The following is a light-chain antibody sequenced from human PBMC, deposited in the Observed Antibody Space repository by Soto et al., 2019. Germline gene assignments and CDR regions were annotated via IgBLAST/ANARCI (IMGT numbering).Light chain of an antibody. CDR3: SSYTSSSTLV. CDR2: EVS. J-gene: IGLJ2*01. Sequence: QSALTQPASVSGSPGQSITISCTATSSDVGDYNYVSWYQQHPGKAPKLMIYEVSNRPSGVSNRFSGSKSGNTASLTISGLQAEDEADYYCSSYTSSSTLVFGGGTKITVL. CDR1: SSDVGDYNY. V-gene: IGLV2-14*01.